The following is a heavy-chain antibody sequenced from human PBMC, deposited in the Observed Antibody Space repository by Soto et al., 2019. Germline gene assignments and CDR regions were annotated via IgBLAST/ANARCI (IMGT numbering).Heavy chain of an antibody. J-gene: IGHJ4*02. V-gene: IGHV3-7*01. CDR2: IKQDGSEK. CDR1: GFTFSSYW. CDR3: ARIEDTGDGYYFDY. Sequence: GGSLRLSCAASGFTFSSYWMSWVRQAPGKGLEWVANIKQDGSEKYYVDSEKGRFTISRDNAKNSLYLQMNSLRAEDTAVYYCARIEDTGDGYYFDYWGQGTLVTVSS. D-gene: IGHD7-27*01.